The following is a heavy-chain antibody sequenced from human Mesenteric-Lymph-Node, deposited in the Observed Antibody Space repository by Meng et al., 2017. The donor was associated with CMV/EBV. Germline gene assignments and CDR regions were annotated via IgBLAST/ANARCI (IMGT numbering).Heavy chain of an antibody. J-gene: IGHJ4*02. CDR3: ARVPCTNGVCLIDY. D-gene: IGHD2-8*01. CDR2: SYYSGST. CDR1: GGSISSHD. Sequence: SETLSLTCTVPGGSISSHDWSWIRQPPGKGLEWIGYSYYSGSTNYNPSLTSRVTISVDTSKNQFSLKLSSVTAADTAVYYCARVPCTNGVCLIDYWGQGTLVTVSS. V-gene: IGHV4-59*11.